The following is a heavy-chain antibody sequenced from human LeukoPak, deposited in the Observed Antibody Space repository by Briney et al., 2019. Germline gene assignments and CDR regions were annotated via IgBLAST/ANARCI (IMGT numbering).Heavy chain of an antibody. CDR2: IIPIFGTA. CDR3: ARADSSGWDY. V-gene: IGHV1-69*05. J-gene: IGHJ4*02. CDR1: GGTFSSYA. Sequence: RASVKVSCKASGGTFSSYAISWVRQAPGQGLEWMGGIIPIFGTANYAQKLQGRVTMTTDTSTSTAYMELRSLRSDDTAVYYCARADSSGWDYWGQGTLVTVSS. D-gene: IGHD6-19*01.